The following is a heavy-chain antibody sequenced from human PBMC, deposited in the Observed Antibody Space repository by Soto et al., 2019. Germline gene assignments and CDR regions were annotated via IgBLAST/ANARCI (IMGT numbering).Heavy chain of an antibody. Sequence: NPSETLSLTCTVSGGSISSGDYYWSWIRQPPGKGLEWIGYIYYSGSTYYNPSLKSRVTISVDTSKNQFSLKLSSVTAADTAVYYCARGENYYDSSAPGYWGQGTLVTVSS. J-gene: IGHJ4*02. CDR2: IYYSGST. D-gene: IGHD3-22*01. CDR3: ARGENYYDSSAPGY. V-gene: IGHV4-30-4*01. CDR1: GGSISSGDYY.